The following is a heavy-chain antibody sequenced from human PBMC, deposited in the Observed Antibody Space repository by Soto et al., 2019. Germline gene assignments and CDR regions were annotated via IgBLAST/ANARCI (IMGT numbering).Heavy chain of an antibody. D-gene: IGHD3-3*01. Sequence: ETLSLTCTVSGGSISSYYWSWIRQPPGKGLEWIGYIYYSGSTNYNPSLKSRVTMSVDTSKNQFSLKLNSVTAADTAVYYCARTYYDFWSGSHYFYMDVWGKGTTVTVSS. V-gene: IGHV4-59*01. CDR3: ARTYYDFWSGSHYFYMDV. CDR2: IYYSGST. CDR1: GGSISSYY. J-gene: IGHJ6*03.